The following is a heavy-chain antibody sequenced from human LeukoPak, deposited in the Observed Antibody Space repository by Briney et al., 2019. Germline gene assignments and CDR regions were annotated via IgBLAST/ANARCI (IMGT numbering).Heavy chain of an antibody. CDR3: AREFVAGTDYYYYYGMDV. V-gene: IGHV1-69*04. D-gene: IGHD6-19*01. Sequence: ASVKVSCKASGYTFTSYDISWVRQAPGQGLEWMGRIIPILGIANYAQKFQGRVTITADKSTSTAYMELSSLRSEDTAVYYCAREFVAGTDYYYYYGMDVWGQGTTVTVSS. CDR2: IIPILGIA. CDR1: GYTFTSYD. J-gene: IGHJ6*02.